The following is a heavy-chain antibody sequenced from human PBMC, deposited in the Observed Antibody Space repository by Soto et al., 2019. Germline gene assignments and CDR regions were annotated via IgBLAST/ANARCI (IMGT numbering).Heavy chain of an antibody. V-gene: IGHV4-34*01. CDR1: GGSFSGYY. Sequence: QVQLQQWGAGLLKPSETLSLTCAVYGGSFSGYYWSWIRQPPGKGLEWLGEINHSGSTNYNPSLKSRVTISVDTSKNQFSLKLSSVTAADTAVYYCARLRITIFHLYYYYGMDVWGQGTTVTVSS. CDR3: ARLRITIFHLYYYYGMDV. D-gene: IGHD3-3*01. J-gene: IGHJ6*02. CDR2: INHSGST.